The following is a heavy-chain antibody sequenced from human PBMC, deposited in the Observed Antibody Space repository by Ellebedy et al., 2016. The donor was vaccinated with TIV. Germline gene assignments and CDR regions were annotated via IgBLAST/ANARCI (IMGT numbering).Heavy chain of an antibody. V-gene: IGHV1-46*04. CDR2: INPSGGST. CDR3: ARDGVGLDV. Sequence: ASVKVSCKASGYTFTSYAISWVRQAPGQGLEWMGGINPSGGSTSYAQKLQGRVTMTRDTSTSTMYMEVSSLRSEDTAVYYCARDGVGLDVWGQGTAVTVSS. J-gene: IGHJ6*02. D-gene: IGHD3-16*01. CDR1: GYTFTSYA.